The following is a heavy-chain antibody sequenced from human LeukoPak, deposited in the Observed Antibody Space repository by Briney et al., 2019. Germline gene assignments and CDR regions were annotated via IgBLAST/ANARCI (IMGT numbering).Heavy chain of an antibody. D-gene: IGHD1-26*01. CDR2: ISGSGNTT. Sequence: GGSLRLSCAASGFTFSDYAMSWVRQVPGKRLEWVSAISGSGNTTFYADSVKGRFTISRDNAKNSLYLQMNSLKTEDTAVYYCTRDYVVGGTGYFDYWGQGTLVTVSS. CDR1: GFTFSDYA. V-gene: IGHV3-23*01. CDR3: TRDYVVGGTGYFDY. J-gene: IGHJ4*02.